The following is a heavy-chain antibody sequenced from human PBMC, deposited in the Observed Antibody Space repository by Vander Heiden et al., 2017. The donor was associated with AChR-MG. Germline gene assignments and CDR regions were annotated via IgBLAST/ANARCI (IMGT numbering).Heavy chain of an antibody. CDR2: INHSGST. V-gene: IGHV4-34*01. CDR1: GGSFSGYY. CDR3: ARAPGSSGWYTRGYHFDY. D-gene: IGHD6-19*01. Sequence: QVQLQQWGAGLLKPSETLSLTCAVYGGSFSGYYWSWIRQPPGKGLEWIGEINHSGSTNYNPSLKSRVTISVDTSKNQFSLKLSSVTAADTAVYYCARAPGSSGWYTRGYHFDYWGQGTLVTVSS. J-gene: IGHJ4*02.